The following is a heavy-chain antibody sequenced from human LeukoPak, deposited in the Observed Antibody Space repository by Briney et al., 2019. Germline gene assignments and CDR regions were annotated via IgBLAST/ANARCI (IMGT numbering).Heavy chain of an antibody. V-gene: IGHV1-2*02. J-gene: IGHJ3*02. CDR2: INPNSGGT. CDR1: GYTFTGYY. Sequence: ASVKVSCKASGYTFTGYYMHWVRQAPGQGLEWMGWINPNSGGTNYAQKFQGRVTMTRDTSISTAYMELSRLRSDDTAVYYCARDGGSDSAAFDIWGQGTMVTVSS. CDR3: ARDGGSDSAAFDI. D-gene: IGHD3-16*01.